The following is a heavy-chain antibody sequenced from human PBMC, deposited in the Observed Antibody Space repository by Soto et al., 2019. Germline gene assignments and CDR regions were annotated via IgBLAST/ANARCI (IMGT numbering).Heavy chain of an antibody. V-gene: IGHV3-30*04. CDR1: GFTVRNYA. J-gene: IGHJ4*02. CDR2: ISNDGSNK. CDR3: AKVPLRPYYFDY. Sequence: QVQLVDSGGGVVQPGRSLRLSCAASGFTVRNYAMHWVSQSPGKGLELVALISNDGSNKYYADSVKGRFTISRDNYQNKLYLQMNTLRAEDTAVYFCAKVPLRPYYFDYWGQGTLVTVSS.